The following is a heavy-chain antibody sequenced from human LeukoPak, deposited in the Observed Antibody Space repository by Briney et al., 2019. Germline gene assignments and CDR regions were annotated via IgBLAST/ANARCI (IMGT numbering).Heavy chain of an antibody. D-gene: IGHD6-19*01. V-gene: IGHV4-4*02. CDR2: IYHSGST. Sequence: SETLSLTCAVSGGSISSDNWWSWVRQPPGKGLEWIGEIYHSGSTNCNPSLQSRVTISVDKSNNHFSLRLTSVTAADTAVYYCATNGWYCLDHWGQGALVTVSS. CDR1: GGSISSDNW. J-gene: IGHJ1*01. CDR3: ATNGWYCLDH.